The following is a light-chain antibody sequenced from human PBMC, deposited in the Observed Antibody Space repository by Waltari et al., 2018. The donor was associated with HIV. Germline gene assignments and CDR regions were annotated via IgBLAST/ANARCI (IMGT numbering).Light chain of an antibody. V-gene: IGLV2-14*01. CDR2: EVS. CDR1: SSDVGGYNY. J-gene: IGLJ2*01. CDR3: SSYTSSSTLAV. Sequence: QSALTQPASVSGSPGQSITMSCTGTSSDVGGYNYVSWYQHHPGKAPQLLIYEVSNRPSGVSNQFSGSKAGNTASLIISGLQAEDEADYYCSSYTSSSTLAVFGGGTKLTVL.